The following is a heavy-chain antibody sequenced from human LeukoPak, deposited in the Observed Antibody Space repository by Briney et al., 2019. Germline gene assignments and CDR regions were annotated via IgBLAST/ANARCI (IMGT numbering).Heavy chain of an antibody. J-gene: IGHJ4*02. CDR2: INHSGST. D-gene: IGHD3-22*01. CDR1: GGSFSGYY. Sequence: SETLSLTCAVYGGSFSGYYWSWIRQPPGKGLEWIGEINHSGSTNYNPSLKSRVTISVDTSKNQFSLKLSSVTAADTAVYYCARANYYESSGYYANWGQGTLVTVSS. V-gene: IGHV4-34*01. CDR3: ARANYYESSGYYAN.